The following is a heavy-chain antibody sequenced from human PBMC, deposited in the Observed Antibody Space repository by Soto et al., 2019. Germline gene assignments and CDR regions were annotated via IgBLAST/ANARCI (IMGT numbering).Heavy chain of an antibody. V-gene: IGHV3-11*06. CDR1: GFTFSDHF. CDR3: ARGGRNHPSLNIDY. D-gene: IGHD2-2*01. Sequence: QVELVESGGGLVKPGGSLRLSCAASGFTFSDHFMTWIRQSQAKGLEWVSYFIMKSSTPNYADSVNGRFTISRDNAKNSLFLQMDNVRVEDTAVYYCARGGRNHPSLNIDYWGQGTLVTVSS. CDR2: FIMKSSTP. J-gene: IGHJ4*02.